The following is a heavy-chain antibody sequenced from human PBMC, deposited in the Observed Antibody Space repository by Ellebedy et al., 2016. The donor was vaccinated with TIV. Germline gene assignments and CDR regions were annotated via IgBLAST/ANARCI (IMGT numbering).Heavy chain of an antibody. D-gene: IGHD3-16*02. J-gene: IGHJ6*02. CDR3: ARAPLSGVFYGMDV. CDR2: INPGGGGT. Sequence: AASVKVSCKTSGYTFSDYGISWVRQAPGQGLEWMGIINPGGGGTSYAQKFQGRVTMTRDTSTSTVYMELSSLSSEDTALYYCARAPLSGVFYGMDVWGQGTTVTVSS. V-gene: IGHV1-46*01. CDR1: GYTFSDYG.